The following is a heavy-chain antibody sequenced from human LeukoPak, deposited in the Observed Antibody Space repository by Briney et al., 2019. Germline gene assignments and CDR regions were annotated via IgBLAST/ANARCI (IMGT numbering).Heavy chain of an antibody. Sequence: GGSLRLSCAVSGFTFSSYGRHWVRQAPGKGLEWVAVIWKDGSNKYYADSVKGRFIISRDNSKNTLYLQMNSLRAEDAAVYYCTRAPESLYFGVRGTYDYWGRGTLVTVSS. V-gene: IGHV3-33*01. CDR1: GFTFSSYG. D-gene: IGHD3-16*01. J-gene: IGHJ4*02. CDR3: TRAPESLYFGVRGTYDY. CDR2: IWKDGSNK.